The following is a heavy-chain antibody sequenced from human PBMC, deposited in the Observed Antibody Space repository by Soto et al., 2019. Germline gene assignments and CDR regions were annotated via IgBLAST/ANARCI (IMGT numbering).Heavy chain of an antibody. CDR3: AGELVPDIVVVVAAKDYYYYGMDV. J-gene: IGHJ6*02. V-gene: IGHV3-33*01. D-gene: IGHD2-15*01. CDR2: IWYDGSNK. CDR1: GFTFSSYG. Sequence: GGSLRLSCAASGFTFSSYGMHWVRQAPGKGLEWVAVIWYDGSNKYYADSVKGRFTISRDNSKNTLYLQMNSLRAEDTAVYYCAGELVPDIVVVVAAKDYYYYGMDVWGQGTTVTVSS.